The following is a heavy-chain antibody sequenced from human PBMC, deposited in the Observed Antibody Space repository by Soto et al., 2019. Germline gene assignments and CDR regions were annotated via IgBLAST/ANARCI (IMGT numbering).Heavy chain of an antibody. J-gene: IGHJ4*02. CDR3: ASDRRYGSPSYYYRY. CDR2: ISGSSTHT. Sequence: QFQLVESGGGLVKPGGSLRLSCAASGFTFSDYYMSWIRKAPGKGLEWVSYISGSSTHTNYADSVKGRFTISRDNAKNSLYLQMNSLRAEDTAVYYCASDRRYGSPSYYYRYWGQGTLVTVSS. V-gene: IGHV3-11*05. D-gene: IGHD3-10*01. CDR1: GFTFSDYY.